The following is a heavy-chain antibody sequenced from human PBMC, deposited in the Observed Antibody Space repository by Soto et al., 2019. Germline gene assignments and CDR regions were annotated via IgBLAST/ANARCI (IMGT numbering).Heavy chain of an antibody. CDR2: IKSKTDGGTT. CDR3: TTDFYYDILTGPVYYYYGMDV. Sequence: PGGSLRLSCAASGFTFSNAWMSWVRQAPGKGLEWVGRIKSKTDGGTTDYAAPVKGRFTISRDDSKNTLYLQMNSLKTEDTAVYYCTTDFYYDILTGPVYYYYGMDVWGQGTTVTVSS. J-gene: IGHJ6*02. D-gene: IGHD3-9*01. V-gene: IGHV3-15*01. CDR1: GFTFSNAW.